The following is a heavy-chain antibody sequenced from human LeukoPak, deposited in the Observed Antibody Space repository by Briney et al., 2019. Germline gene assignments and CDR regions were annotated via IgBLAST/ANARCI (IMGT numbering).Heavy chain of an antibody. J-gene: IGHJ1*01. V-gene: IGHV3-30*02. CDR1: GLTFSNYG. CDR2: IRNDDGSNK. Sequence: GGSLRLSCAASGLTFSNYGMHWVRQAPGKGLEWVAFIRNDDGSNKYYADSVKGRFTISRDNSKNTVHLQMNSLRVEDTAVYYCAKDEAQYFQHWGQGTLVTVSA. CDR3: AKDEAQYFQH.